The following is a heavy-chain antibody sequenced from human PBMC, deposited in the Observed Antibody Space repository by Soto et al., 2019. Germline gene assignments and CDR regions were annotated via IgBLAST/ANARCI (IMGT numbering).Heavy chain of an antibody. CDR1: GLTFTNAW. J-gene: IGHJ4*02. V-gene: IGHV3-15*07. Sequence: VQLVGSGGGLVKPGGSLRLSCTVSGLTFTNAWMTWVRQAPGKGLEWVARIKSHTDGGTTDYAAPLQGRFTISRDDSRNTLFLQMNSLKTEDTAVYFCATAPGYWASAPLDYWGQGTLVTVSS. D-gene: IGHD6-25*01. CDR2: IKSHTDGGTT. CDR3: ATAPGYWASAPLDY.